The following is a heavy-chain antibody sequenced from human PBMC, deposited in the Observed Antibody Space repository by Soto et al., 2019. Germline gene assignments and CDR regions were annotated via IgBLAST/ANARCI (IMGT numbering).Heavy chain of an antibody. V-gene: IGHV1-69*13. J-gene: IGHJ6*02. CDR3: ASVLELHYYYGMDV. CDR2: IIPIFGTA. D-gene: IGHD1-7*01. CDR1: GGTFSSYA. Sequence: SVKVSCKASGGTFSSYAISWVRQAPVQGLEWMGGIIPIFGTANYAQKFQGRVTITADESTSTAYMELNSLRSEDTAVYYCASVLELHYYYGMDVWGQGTTVTVSS.